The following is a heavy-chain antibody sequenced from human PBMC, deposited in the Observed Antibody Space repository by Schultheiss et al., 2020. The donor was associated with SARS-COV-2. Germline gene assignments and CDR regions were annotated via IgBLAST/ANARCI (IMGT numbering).Heavy chain of an antibody. CDR2: IKQDGSEK. V-gene: IGHV3-7*01. J-gene: IGHJ5*02. Sequence: GGSLRLSCAASGFTFSSYAMHWVRQAPGKGLEWVANIKQDGSEKYYVDSVKGRFTISRDNAKNSLYLQMNSLRDEDTAVYYCARGHRHHKVNGGALNWFDPWGQGTLVTVSS. CDR3: ARGHRHHKVNGGALNWFDP. CDR1: GFTFSSYA. D-gene: IGHD2-21*01.